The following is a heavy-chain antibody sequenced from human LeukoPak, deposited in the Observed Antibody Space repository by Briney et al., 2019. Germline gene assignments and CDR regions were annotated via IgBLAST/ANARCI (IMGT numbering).Heavy chain of an antibody. V-gene: IGHV3-23*01. CDR3: AKAPNIAAAGSY. CDR1: GFTFSSYG. D-gene: IGHD6-13*01. CDR2: ISGSGGST. Sequence: GRSLRLSCAASGFTFSSYGMHWVRQAPGKGLEWVSAISGSGGSTYYADSVKGRFTISRDNSKNTLYLQMNSLRAEDTAVYYCAKAPNIAAAGSYWGQGTLVTVSS. J-gene: IGHJ4*02.